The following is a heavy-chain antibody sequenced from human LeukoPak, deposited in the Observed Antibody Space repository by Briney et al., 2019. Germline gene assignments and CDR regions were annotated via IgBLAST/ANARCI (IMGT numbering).Heavy chain of an antibody. J-gene: IGHJ5*02. Sequence: PSETLSLTCAVYGGSFSGYYWSWIRQPPGKGLEWIGEINHSGSTNYNPSLKSRVTISVDTSKNQFSLKLSSVTAADTAVYYCARHIIRGRNWFDPWGQGTLVTVSS. CDR2: INHSGST. CDR1: GGSFSGYY. D-gene: IGHD2-21*01. V-gene: IGHV4-34*01. CDR3: ARHIIRGRNWFDP.